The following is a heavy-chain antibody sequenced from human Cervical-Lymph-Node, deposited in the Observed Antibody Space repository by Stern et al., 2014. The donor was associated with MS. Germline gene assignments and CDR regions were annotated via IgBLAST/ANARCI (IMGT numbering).Heavy chain of an antibody. J-gene: IGHJ4*02. Sequence: VQLVESGAEVKRPGASVKVSCKTSGYTVTNYYIHWVRQAPGQGPEWMGWINSNGGGTYSAQKFQGRVTMTSDASISTIYMDLTRLTSDDTAIYYCARDMSAVTTPYFDYWGLGTLVTVSS. CDR3: ARDMSAVTTPYFDY. D-gene: IGHD4-17*01. CDR1: GYTVTNYY. V-gene: IGHV1-2*02. CDR2: INSNGGGT.